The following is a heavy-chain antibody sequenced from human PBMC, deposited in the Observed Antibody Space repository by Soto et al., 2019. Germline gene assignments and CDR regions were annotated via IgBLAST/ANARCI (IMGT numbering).Heavy chain of an antibody. Sequence: GGSLRLSCAASGFTFSSYEMNWVRQAPGEGLEWVSYISSSGSTIYYADSVKGRFTISRDNAKNSLYLQMNSLRAEDTAVYYCARCQWLGSIAFDIWGQGTMVTVSS. CDR3: ARCQWLGSIAFDI. CDR1: GFTFSSYE. D-gene: IGHD6-19*01. CDR2: ISSSGSTI. V-gene: IGHV3-48*03. J-gene: IGHJ3*02.